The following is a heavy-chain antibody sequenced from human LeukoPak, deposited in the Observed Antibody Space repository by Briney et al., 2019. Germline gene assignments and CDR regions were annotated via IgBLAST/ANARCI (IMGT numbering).Heavy chain of an antibody. CDR1: GYTFTSYG. CDR3: ARPMQQLVPYDAFDI. CDR2: ISAYNGNT. D-gene: IGHD6-13*01. V-gene: IGHV1-18*01. Sequence: ASVKVSCKASGYTFTSYGISWVREAPGQGRGWMGWISAYNGNTNYAQKLQGRVTMTTDTSTSTAYMELRSLRSDDTAVYYCARPMQQLVPYDAFDIWGQGTMVTVSS. J-gene: IGHJ3*02.